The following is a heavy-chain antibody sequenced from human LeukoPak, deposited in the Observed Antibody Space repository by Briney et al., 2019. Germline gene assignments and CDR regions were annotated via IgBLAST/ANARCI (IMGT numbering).Heavy chain of an antibody. D-gene: IGHD5-12*01. V-gene: IGHV1-46*01. CDR1: GYTFSIYY. Sequence: ASVKVSCKASGYTFSIYYMHWVRQAPGQGLEWMGIINPSGGSTSYAQKFQGRVTMTRDTSTSTVYMELSSLRSEDTAVYYCARGWEGTYQYSGYGAGGYWGQGTLVTVSS. CDR3: ARGWEGTYQYSGYGAGGY. J-gene: IGHJ4*02. CDR2: INPSGGST.